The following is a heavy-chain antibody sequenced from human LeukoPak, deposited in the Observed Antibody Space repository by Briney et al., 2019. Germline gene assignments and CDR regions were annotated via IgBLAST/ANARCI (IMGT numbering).Heavy chain of an antibody. V-gene: IGHV1-18*01. CDR2: ISAYNGNI. CDR3: ARASVASSGWAIWFDP. CDR1: GYTFTSYG. J-gene: IGHJ5*02. D-gene: IGHD6-19*01. Sequence: ASVKVSCKASGYTFTSYGISWVRQAPGQGLEWMGWISAYNGNINYAQKLQGRVTMTTDTSTSTAYMELRSLRSDDTAVYYCARASVASSGWAIWFDPWGQGTLVTVSS.